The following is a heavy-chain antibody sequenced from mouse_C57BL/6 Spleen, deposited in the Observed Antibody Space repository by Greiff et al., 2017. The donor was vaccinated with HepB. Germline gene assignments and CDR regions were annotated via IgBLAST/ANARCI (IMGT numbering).Heavy chain of an antibody. J-gene: IGHJ3*01. Sequence: EVKLVESGGGLVKPGGSLKLSCAASGFTFSSYAMSWVRQTPEKRLEWVATISDGGSYTYYPDNVKGRFTISRDNAKNNLYLQMSHLKSEDTAMYNCARDGDYDSSRFAYWGQGTLVTVSA. V-gene: IGHV5-4*01. CDR3: ARDGDYDSSRFAY. CDR1: GFTFSSYA. D-gene: IGHD2-4*01. CDR2: ISDGGSYT.